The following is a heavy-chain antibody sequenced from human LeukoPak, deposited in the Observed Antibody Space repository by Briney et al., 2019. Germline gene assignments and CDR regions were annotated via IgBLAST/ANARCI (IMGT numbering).Heavy chain of an antibody. CDR2: ISYDGSNK. Sequence: GRSLRLSCAASGFTFSSYAMHWVRQAPGKGLEWVAVISYDGSNKYYADSVKGRFTISRDNSKNTLYLQMNSLRAEDTAVYYCARAGAPYGDYVNYYFDYWGQGTLVTVSS. CDR1: GFTFSSYA. J-gene: IGHJ4*02. CDR3: ARAGAPYGDYVNYYFDY. V-gene: IGHV3-30*04. D-gene: IGHD4-17*01.